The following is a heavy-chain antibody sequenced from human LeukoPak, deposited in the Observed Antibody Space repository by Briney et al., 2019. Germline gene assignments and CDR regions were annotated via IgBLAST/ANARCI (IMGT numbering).Heavy chain of an antibody. CDR3: ARGLGCSGGSCYPGY. J-gene: IGHJ4*02. V-gene: IGHV4-34*01. CDR1: GGSSSGYY. Sequence: SETLSLTCAVYGGSSSGYYWSWIRQPPGKGLEWIGEINHSGSTNYNPSLKSLVTISVDTSKNQFSLKLSSVTAADTAVYYCARGLGCSGGSCYPGYWGQGTLVTVSS. CDR2: INHSGST. D-gene: IGHD2-15*01.